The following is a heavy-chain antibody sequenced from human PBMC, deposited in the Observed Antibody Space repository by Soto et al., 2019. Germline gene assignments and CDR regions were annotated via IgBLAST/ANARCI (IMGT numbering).Heavy chain of an antibody. Sequence: QVQLVESGGGVVQPGRSLRLSCAASGFSFSTYAMQWVRQPPGKGLDWVALISYDGSDKDYADSVQGRFTISRDNSKNTLYLQMNSLRAEDTAVYYCARPAVAFYYYGMDVWGQGTTVTVSS. CDR2: ISYDGSDK. D-gene: IGHD6-19*01. J-gene: IGHJ6*02. V-gene: IGHV3-30-3*01. CDR1: GFSFSTYA. CDR3: ARPAVAFYYYGMDV.